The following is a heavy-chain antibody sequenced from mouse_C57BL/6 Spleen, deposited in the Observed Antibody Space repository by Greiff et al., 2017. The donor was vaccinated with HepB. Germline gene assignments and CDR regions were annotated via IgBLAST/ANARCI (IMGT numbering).Heavy chain of an antibody. CDR2: INPGSGGT. J-gene: IGHJ4*01. V-gene: IGHV1-54*01. D-gene: IGHD1-1*01. CDR3: ARLDYYGSSYGAMDY. CDR1: GYAFTNYL. Sequence: QVQLKESGAELVRPGTSVKVSCKASGYAFTNYLIEWVKQRPGQGLEWIGVINPGSGGTNYNEKFKGKATLTADKSSSTAYMQLSSLTPEDSAVYFCARLDYYGSSYGAMDYWGQVTSVTVSS.